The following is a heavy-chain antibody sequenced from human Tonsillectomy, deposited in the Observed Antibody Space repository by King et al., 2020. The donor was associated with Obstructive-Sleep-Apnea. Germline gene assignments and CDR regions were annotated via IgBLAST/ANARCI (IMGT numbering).Heavy chain of an antibody. Sequence: TLKESGPTLVKPTQTLTLTCTFSGFSLSTSGVGVAWIRQPPGKALEWLALIYWDDDERYSPSLKSRLTISKDTSNNQVVLTITNMDPVDTATYYCAHSKASGCQGEIDYWGQGTLVTVSS. CDR3: AHSKASGCQGEIDY. CDR2: IYWDDDE. V-gene: IGHV2-5*02. D-gene: IGHD3-10*01. CDR1: GFSLSTSGVG. J-gene: IGHJ4*02.